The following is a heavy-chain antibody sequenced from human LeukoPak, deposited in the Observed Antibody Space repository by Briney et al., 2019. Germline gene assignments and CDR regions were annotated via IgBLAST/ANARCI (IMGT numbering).Heavy chain of an antibody. V-gene: IGHV3-7*01. CDR3: ARGEFGDYYYFYMDV. D-gene: IGHD2/OR15-2a*01. Sequence: GGSLRLSCAASGFTFSSYWMSWVRQAPGKGLEWVANIKQDGSEKYYVDSVKGRCTISRDNAKNSLYLQMNSLRAEDTATYYCARGEFGDYYYFYMDVWGKGTTVTVSS. CDR1: GFTFSSYW. CDR2: IKQDGSEK. J-gene: IGHJ6*03.